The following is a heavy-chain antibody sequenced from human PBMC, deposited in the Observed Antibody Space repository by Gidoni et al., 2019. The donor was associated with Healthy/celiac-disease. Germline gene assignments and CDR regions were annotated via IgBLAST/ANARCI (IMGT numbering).Heavy chain of an antibody. CDR3: ARERRVDGSGSYPTYYYYYGMDV. J-gene: IGHJ6*02. V-gene: IGHV4-59*01. Sequence: QVQLQESGPGLVKPSETLSLTCTVSGGPISSYYWSWLRQPPGKGLEWIGYIYYSGSTNYNPSLKSRVTISVDTSKNQFSLKLSSVTAADTAVYYCARERRVDGSGSYPTYYYYYGMDVWGQGTTVTVSS. D-gene: IGHD3-10*01. CDR1: GGPISSYY. CDR2: IYYSGST.